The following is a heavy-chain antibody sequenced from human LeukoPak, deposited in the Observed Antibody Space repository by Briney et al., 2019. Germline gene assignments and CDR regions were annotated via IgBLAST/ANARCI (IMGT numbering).Heavy chain of an antibody. CDR3: ATDRGGSSFFDY. D-gene: IGHD1-26*01. V-gene: IGHV1-24*01. CDR1: GYTLTELS. Sequence: ASVKVSCKVSGYTLTELSMHWVRQAPGKGLEWMGGFDPEDGETIYAQKFQGRVTMTEDTSTDTAYMELSSLRSEDTAVYYCATDRGGSSFFDYWGQGTLVTVSS. CDR2: FDPEDGET. J-gene: IGHJ4*02.